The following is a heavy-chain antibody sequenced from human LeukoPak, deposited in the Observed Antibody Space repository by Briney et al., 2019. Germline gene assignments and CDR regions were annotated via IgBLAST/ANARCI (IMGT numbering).Heavy chain of an antibody. CDR1: GFTFSSYA. CDR3: AKVATCTHFDY. V-gene: IGHV3-23*01. CDR2: LSDCCSST. Sequence: SLTLSCAASGFTFSSYAMGWIRHAPAQWLEFVSPLSDCCSSTYYADSVKGRFTISRDNSKNTLYLQMHSLRAEDTAVYYCAKVATCTHFDYWGQGTLVTVSS. J-gene: IGHJ4*02.